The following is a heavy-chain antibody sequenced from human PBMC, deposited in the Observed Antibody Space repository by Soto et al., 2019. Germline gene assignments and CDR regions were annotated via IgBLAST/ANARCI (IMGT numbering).Heavy chain of an antibody. D-gene: IGHD3-22*01. Sequence: SVKLSCKASGGTFSSYAISWVRQAPGQGLEWMGGIIPIFGTANYAQKFQGRVTITADKSTSTAYMELSSLRSEDTAVYYCARDQRLAFFSDYYDSSGRGDAFAIWAQGTMVIVSS. CDR3: ARDQRLAFFSDYYDSSGRGDAFAI. J-gene: IGHJ3*02. V-gene: IGHV1-69*06. CDR2: IIPIFGTA. CDR1: GGTFSSYA.